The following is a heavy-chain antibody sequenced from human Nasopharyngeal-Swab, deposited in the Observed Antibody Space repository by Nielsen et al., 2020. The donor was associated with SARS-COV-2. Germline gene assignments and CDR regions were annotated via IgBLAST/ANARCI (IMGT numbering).Heavy chain of an antibody. V-gene: IGHV3-33*01. CDR3: AAAPSGDYGGY. CDR2: IWYDGSNK. CDR1: GFTFSNYG. Sequence: GASLQISCAASGFTFSNYGMHWVRQAPGKGLEWVAVIWYDGSNKYYADSVKCRFTISRDNSKNTVYLQMSSLRGEDTAVYYCAAAPSGDYGGYWGQGTLVTVSS. D-gene: IGHD4-23*01. J-gene: IGHJ4*02.